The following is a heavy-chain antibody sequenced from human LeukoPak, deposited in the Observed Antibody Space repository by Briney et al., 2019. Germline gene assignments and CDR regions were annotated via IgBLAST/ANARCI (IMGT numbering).Heavy chain of an antibody. CDR3: ARVDGRGLNWNYVEE. CDR1: GFTFSSYG. D-gene: IGHD1-7*01. J-gene: IGHJ4*02. V-gene: IGHV3-33*01. Sequence: GRSLRLSCAASGFTFSSYGMHWVRQAPGKGLEWVAVIWYDGSNKYYADSVKGRFTISRDNSKNTLYLQMNSLRAEDTAVYYCARVDGRGLNWNYVEEWGQGTLVTVSS. CDR2: IWYDGSNK.